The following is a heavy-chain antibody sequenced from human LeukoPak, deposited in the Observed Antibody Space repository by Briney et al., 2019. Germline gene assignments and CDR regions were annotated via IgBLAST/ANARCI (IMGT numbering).Heavy chain of an antibody. J-gene: IGHJ5*02. Sequence: ASVKVSCKASGYTFTSYDINWVRQATGQGLEWMGWMNPNSGNTGYAQKFQGRVTMTRNTSISTAYMELSSLRSEDTAVYYCARGRPFGGVHRPRGYWFDPWGQGTLVTVSS. CDR3: ARGRPFGGVHRPRGYWFDP. CDR2: MNPNSGNT. D-gene: IGHD3-16*01. V-gene: IGHV1-8*01. CDR1: GYTFTSYD.